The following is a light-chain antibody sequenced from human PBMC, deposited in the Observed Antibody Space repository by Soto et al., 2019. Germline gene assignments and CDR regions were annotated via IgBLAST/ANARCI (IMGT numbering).Light chain of an antibody. V-gene: IGLV2-11*01. J-gene: IGLJ1*01. Sequence: QSALTQPRSVSGSPGQSVTVSCTGISSDVGSFNYVSWYQQCPGKAPKLMIYDVNKRPSGVPDRFSGSKSGNTASLTISGLQAEDEADYYCCSYAGTYTYVFGTGTKLTVL. CDR1: SSDVGSFNY. CDR2: DVN. CDR3: CSYAGTYTYV.